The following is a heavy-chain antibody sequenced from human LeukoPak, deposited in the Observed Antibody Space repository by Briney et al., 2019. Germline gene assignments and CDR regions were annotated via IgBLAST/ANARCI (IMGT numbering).Heavy chain of an antibody. V-gene: IGHV3-21*01. CDR2: ISTSSSYI. Sequence: GGSLRLSCAASGFTFSSYSMNWVRQAPGKGLEWVSSISTSSSYIYSADSVKGRFTISRDNAKNSLYLQMNSLRAEDTAVYYCVKIRVLWDFWSGSQQTYNYYGMDVWGQGTTVIVSS. CDR1: GFTFSSYS. D-gene: IGHD3-3*01. CDR3: VKIRVLWDFWSGSQQTYNYYGMDV. J-gene: IGHJ6*02.